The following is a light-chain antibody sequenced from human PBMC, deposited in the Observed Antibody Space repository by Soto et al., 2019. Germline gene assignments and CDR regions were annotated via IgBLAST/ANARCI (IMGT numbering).Light chain of an antibody. Sequence: QSVLTQPASVSGSPGQSITISCTGTSSDVGAYNYVSWYQHHPGKAPKLMIHDVSNRPSGVSNRFSGSKSGNTASLTISGLQAEDEADYYCSSFTNSGTVIFGGGTKLTVL. CDR3: SSFTNSGTVI. CDR1: SSDVGAYNY. V-gene: IGLV2-14*03. J-gene: IGLJ2*01. CDR2: DVS.